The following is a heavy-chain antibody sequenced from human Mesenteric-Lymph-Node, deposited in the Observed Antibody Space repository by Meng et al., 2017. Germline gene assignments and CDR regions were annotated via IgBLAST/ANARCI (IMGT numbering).Heavy chain of an antibody. J-gene: IGHJ6*02. Sequence: GGSLRLSCAASGFTFSSYSMNWVRQAPGKGLEWVSSISSSSSYIYYADSVKGRFTISRDNAKNSLYLQMNSLRAEDTAVYNCARDRWEYSYGLNYYYYGMDVWGQGTTVTVSS. CDR2: ISSSSSYI. CDR3: ARDRWEYSYGLNYYYYGMDV. CDR1: GFTFSSYS. D-gene: IGHD5-18*01. V-gene: IGHV3-21*01.